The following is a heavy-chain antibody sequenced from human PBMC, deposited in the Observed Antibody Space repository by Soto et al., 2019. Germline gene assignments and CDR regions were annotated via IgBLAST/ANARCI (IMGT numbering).Heavy chain of an antibody. J-gene: IGHJ5*02. Sequence: QVQLQESGPGLVKPSQTLSLTCTVSGGSISSGGYYWSWIRQHPGKGLEWIGYIYYSGSTYYNPSLKSRVTISVDTSKNQFSLKLSSVTAADTAVYYCARAAWEVVVAARRSPNWFDPWGQGTLVTVSS. V-gene: IGHV4-31*03. D-gene: IGHD2-15*01. CDR3: ARAAWEVVVAARRSPNWFDP. CDR1: GGSISSGGYY. CDR2: IYYSGST.